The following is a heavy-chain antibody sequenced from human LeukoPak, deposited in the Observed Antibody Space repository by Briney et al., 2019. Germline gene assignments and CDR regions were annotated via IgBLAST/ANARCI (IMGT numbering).Heavy chain of an antibody. Sequence: ASAKVSCKASGYTFTAQYMHWVRQAPGQGLEWMGWINPNNGDTKYAQSFLGRVTMTRDTSTTTAYMELNSLRSDDTAVYFCASHPRSISTPPFDYWGQGTLVTVSS. J-gene: IGHJ4*02. V-gene: IGHV1-2*02. D-gene: IGHD3-3*02. CDR3: ASHPRSISTPPFDY. CDR2: INPNNGDT. CDR1: GYTFTAQY.